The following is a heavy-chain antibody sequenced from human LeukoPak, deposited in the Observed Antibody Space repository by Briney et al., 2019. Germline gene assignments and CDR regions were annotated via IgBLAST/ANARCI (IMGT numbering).Heavy chain of an antibody. CDR1: GFTFSSHW. Sequence: GGSLRLSCAASGFTFSSHWMHWVRQAPGKGLVWVSRIKTDGSSTSYADSVEGRLTISRDNAKNTLYLQMNSLRAEDSAVYYCARETASTGIYFDYWGQGTLVTVSS. CDR3: ARETASTGIYFDY. CDR2: IKTDGSST. V-gene: IGHV3-74*01. J-gene: IGHJ4*02. D-gene: IGHD6-13*01.